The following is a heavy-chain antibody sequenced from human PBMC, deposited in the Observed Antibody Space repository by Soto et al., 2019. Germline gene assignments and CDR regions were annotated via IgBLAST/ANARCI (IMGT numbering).Heavy chain of an antibody. CDR3: AKIGDPTYGNWYFDL. J-gene: IGHJ2*01. V-gene: IGHV3-23*01. CDR1: GFTFSSYA. CDR2: ISGDASNR. D-gene: IGHD1-26*01. Sequence: EVQLLDSGGDLVQPGGSLRLSCAASGFTFSSYAMSWVRQAPGKGLEWVSTISGDASNRFYTDSVRGRFTISRDNSKNALYMHVNSLTAEDTAVYYCAKIGDPTYGNWYFDLWGRGTLITVSS.